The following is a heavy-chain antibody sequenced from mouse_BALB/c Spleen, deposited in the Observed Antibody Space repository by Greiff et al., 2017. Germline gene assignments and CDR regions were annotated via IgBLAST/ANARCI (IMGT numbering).Heavy chain of an antibody. J-gene: IGHJ1*01. Sequence: EVQVVESGAGLVQPGGSLRLSCATSGFTFTDYYMSWVRQPPGKALEWLGFIRNKANGYTTEYSASVKGRFTTSRDNSQSILYLQMNTLRAEDRATYDCARSDCYGSMYFDDWGAGTSVTVSS. CDR3: ARSDCYGSMYFDD. CDR1: GFTFTDYY. V-gene: IGHV7-3*02. CDR2: IRNKANGYTT. D-gene: IGHD1-1*01.